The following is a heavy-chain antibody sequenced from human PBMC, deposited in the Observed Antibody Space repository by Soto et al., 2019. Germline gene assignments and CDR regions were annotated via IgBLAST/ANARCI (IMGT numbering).Heavy chain of an antibody. CDR1: GFTFSSYV. CDR3: ATIRYSSGFNWFDP. D-gene: IGHD6-19*01. J-gene: IGHJ5*02. V-gene: IGHV3-21*01. Sequence: PGGSLRLSCAASGFTFSSYVMSWVRQAPGKGLEWVSSVSSSSGYTYYADSVKGRFTIYRDNAKNSLYLQMNSLRAEDTAVYYCATIRYSSGFNWFDPWGQGTLVTLSS. CDR2: VSSSSGYT.